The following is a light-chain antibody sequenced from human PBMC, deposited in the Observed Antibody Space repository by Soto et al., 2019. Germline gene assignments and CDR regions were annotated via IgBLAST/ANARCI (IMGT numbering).Light chain of an antibody. CDR3: QSYDRSLSGYV. CDR1: SSNIGAGYA. V-gene: IGLV1-40*01. Sequence: QAVVTQSPSVSGAPGQRVTISCTGSSSNIGAGYAVHWYQQLPGTAPKLLVYDNNNRPSGVPDRFSGSKSGTSASLVITGLQAEDEADYYCQSYDRSLSGYVFGTGTKLTVL. CDR2: DNN. J-gene: IGLJ1*01.